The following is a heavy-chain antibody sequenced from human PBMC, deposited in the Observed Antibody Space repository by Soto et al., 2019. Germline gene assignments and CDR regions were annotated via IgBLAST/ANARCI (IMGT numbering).Heavy chain of an antibody. D-gene: IGHD3-22*01. V-gene: IGHV3-33*01. J-gene: IGHJ6*02. Sequence: QVQLVESGGGVVQPGRSLRLSCAASGFTFSSYGMHWVRQAPGKGLEWVAVIWYDGSNNYYADSVKGRFTISRDNSKNTLYLQMNSLRAEDTAVYYCASEWLPSYGMDVWGQGTTVTVSS. CDR2: IWYDGSNN. CDR3: ASEWLPSYGMDV. CDR1: GFTFSSYG.